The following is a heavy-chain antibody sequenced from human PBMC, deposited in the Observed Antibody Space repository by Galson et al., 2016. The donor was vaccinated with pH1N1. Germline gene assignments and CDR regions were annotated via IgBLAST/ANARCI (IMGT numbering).Heavy chain of an antibody. V-gene: IGHV4-34*01. CDR3: ERHSTSGFPGIEVAARRRPFDI. CDR1: GGSFSGHY. Sequence: ETLSLTCALYGGSFSGHYWSWIRQSPGKGLEWIGEISHSGRSDYNPSLEGRVTVSIDTSMKQFSMNLMSLAAADTSVYYWERHSTSGFPGIEVAARRRPFDIWGPGTMVIVSS. CDR2: ISHSGRS. D-gene: IGHD5-24*01. J-gene: IGHJ3*02.